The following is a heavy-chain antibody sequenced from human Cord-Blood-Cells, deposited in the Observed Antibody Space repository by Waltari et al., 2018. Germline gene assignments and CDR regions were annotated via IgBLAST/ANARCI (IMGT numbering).Heavy chain of an antibody. Sequence: EVQLVESGGGLVQPGGSLRLSCAASGFTFSSYWMSWVRQAPGKGLEWVANSKQDGSGKDYWDSVKWRFTISRDNAKNSRYLQMNCLRAEDTAVYYCAREGEYYDFWSGYYYYYYMDVWGKGTTVTVSS. CDR2: SKQDGSGK. CDR3: AREGEYYDFWSGYYYYYYMDV. V-gene: IGHV3-7*01. J-gene: IGHJ6*03. D-gene: IGHD3-3*01. CDR1: GFTFSSYW.